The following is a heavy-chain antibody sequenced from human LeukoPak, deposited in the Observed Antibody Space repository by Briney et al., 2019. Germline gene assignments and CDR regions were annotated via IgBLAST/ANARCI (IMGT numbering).Heavy chain of an antibody. J-gene: IGHJ4*02. CDR2: IYSSGST. CDR3: AREVRSSGYSLDY. Sequence: SETLSLTCTVSGGSISSYYWSWIRQPAGKGLEWIGRIYSSGSTNYNPSLESRVTMSVDTSKNQFSLKLRSVTAADTAVYYCAREVRSSGYSLDYWGQGTLVTVSS. D-gene: IGHD3-22*01. CDR1: GGSISSYY. V-gene: IGHV4-4*07.